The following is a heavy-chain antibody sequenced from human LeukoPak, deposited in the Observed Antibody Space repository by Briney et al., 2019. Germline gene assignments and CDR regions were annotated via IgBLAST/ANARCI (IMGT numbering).Heavy chain of an antibody. D-gene: IGHD3-22*01. Sequence: ASVKVSCKASGYSFTGYYMHWVRQATGQGLEWMGWMNPNSGNTGYAQKFQGRVTITRNTSISTAYMELSSLRSEDTAVYYCARVQGDSSGYYYYYYMDVWGKGTTVTVSS. CDR1: GYSFTGYY. CDR3: ARVQGDSSGYYYYYYMDV. J-gene: IGHJ6*03. CDR2: MNPNSGNT. V-gene: IGHV1-8*03.